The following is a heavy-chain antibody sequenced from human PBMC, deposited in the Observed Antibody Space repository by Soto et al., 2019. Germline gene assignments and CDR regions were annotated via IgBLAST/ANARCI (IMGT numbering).Heavy chain of an antibody. CDR3: ARGLVTIFGVGIISDYYGWGRSVGMDG. Sequence: PSATRSLTCTVAGGSISSCYWSVIRPPPGGGLEWIGYIYYSGSTNYNPSLKSRVTISVDTSKNQFSLKLSSVTAADTAVYYCARGLVTIFGVGIISDYYGWGRSVGMDGWGQGTTVTVS. CDR1: GGSISSCY. D-gene: IGHD3-3*01. CDR2: IYYSGST. V-gene: IGHV4-59*12. J-gene: IGHJ6*02.